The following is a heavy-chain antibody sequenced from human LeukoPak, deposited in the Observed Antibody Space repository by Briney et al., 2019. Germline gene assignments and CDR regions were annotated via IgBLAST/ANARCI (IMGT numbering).Heavy chain of an antibody. D-gene: IGHD6-6*01. CDR2: VYYIGTT. Sequence: SETLSLTCTVSGGSVSSPDSYWSWIRQPPGKGLEWIGNVYYIGTTSYNSSLKSRVTILVDRSKNQFSLEVTSMTAADTAVYYCARNTSSSPWFDPWGHGTTVTVSS. CDR1: GGSVSSPDSY. J-gene: IGHJ5*02. CDR3: ARNTSSSPWFDP. V-gene: IGHV4-61*08.